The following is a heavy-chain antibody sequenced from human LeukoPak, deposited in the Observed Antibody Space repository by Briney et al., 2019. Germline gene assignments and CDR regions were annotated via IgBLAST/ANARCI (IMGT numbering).Heavy chain of an antibody. CDR1: GGSISSYS. V-gene: IGHV4-38-2*02. Sequence: PSGTLSLTCTVSGGSISSYSWNWIRQPPGKGLEWIGSIFHTGSTYHNPSLKSRVTISVDTSKNQFSLKLNSVTAADTAVYYCARDHSSSSEDYWGQGTLVTVSS. CDR2: IFHTGST. CDR3: ARDHSSSSEDY. J-gene: IGHJ4*02. D-gene: IGHD6-13*01.